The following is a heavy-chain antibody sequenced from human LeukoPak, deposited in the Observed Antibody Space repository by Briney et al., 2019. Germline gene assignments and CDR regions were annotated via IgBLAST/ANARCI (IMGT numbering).Heavy chain of an antibody. CDR3: ARGLGSGSRYPFDY. CDR1: GYTFTSYY. Sequence: ASVKVSCKASGYTFTSYYMHWVRQAPGQGLEWMGWINPNNGGTNFAQKFQGRVTITRDTSISTAYMDLSGLIFDDTAVYYCARGLGSGSRYPFDYWGQGTLVTVSS. CDR2: INPNNGGT. V-gene: IGHV1-2*02. D-gene: IGHD3-10*01. J-gene: IGHJ4*02.